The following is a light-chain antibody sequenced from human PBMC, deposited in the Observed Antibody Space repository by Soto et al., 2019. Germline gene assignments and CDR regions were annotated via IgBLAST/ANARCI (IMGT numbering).Light chain of an antibody. J-gene: IGKJ1*01. CDR3: QQYETFSGT. V-gene: IGKV1-5*01. CDR1: QTINSW. CDR2: DAY. Sequence: DIQMTQSPSILSASVGDRVTISCRASQTINSWLAWYQQKPGKAPRLLIYDAYSLESGVPSRFSGSGYGTEFTLTITGLQPDDFATYYCQQYETFSGTFGPGTKVEI.